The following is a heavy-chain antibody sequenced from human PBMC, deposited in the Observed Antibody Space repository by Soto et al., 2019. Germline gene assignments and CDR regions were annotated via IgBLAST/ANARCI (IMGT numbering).Heavy chain of an antibody. CDR3: ARNAPNSSSRLESWFDP. D-gene: IGHD6-6*01. CDR2: IIPIFGTA. CDR1: GGTFSSYA. Sequence: SVKVSCKASGGTFSSYAISWVRQAPGQGLEWMGGIIPIFGTANYAQKFQGRVTITADESTSTAYMELSSLRSEDTAVYYCARNAPNSSSRLESWFDPWGQGTLVTVSS. J-gene: IGHJ5*02. V-gene: IGHV1-69*13.